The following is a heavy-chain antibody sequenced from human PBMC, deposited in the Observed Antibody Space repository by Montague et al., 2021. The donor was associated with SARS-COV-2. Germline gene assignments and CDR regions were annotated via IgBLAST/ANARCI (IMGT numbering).Heavy chain of an antibody. CDR3: ACGEITTRGLIYYYGMDV. CDR1: GGSIGNWTYY. Sequence: SETLSLTCTVSGGSIGNWTYYWGWVRQPPGKGLEWIASLCYTGGAFYNPSLMSRVTKSFDTTKNQFSLKLSSVTAADTAVYYCACGEITTRGLIYYYGMDVWGQGTTVTVSS. D-gene: IGHD3-10*01. V-gene: IGHV4-39*01. J-gene: IGHJ6*02. CDR2: LCYTGGA.